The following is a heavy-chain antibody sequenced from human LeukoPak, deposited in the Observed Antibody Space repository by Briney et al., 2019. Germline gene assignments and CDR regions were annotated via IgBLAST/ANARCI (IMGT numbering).Heavy chain of an antibody. J-gene: IGHJ6*03. CDR1: GGSISSYY. D-gene: IGHD3-10*01. CDR2: INHSGST. CDR3: ARAKIRPDYYGSGKRGYMDV. Sequence: SETLSLTCTVSGGSISSYYWSWIRQPPGKGLEWIGEINHSGSTNYNPSLKSRVTISVDTSKNQFSLKLSSVTAADTAVYYCARAKIRPDYYGSGKRGYMDVWGKGTTVTVSS. V-gene: IGHV4-34*01.